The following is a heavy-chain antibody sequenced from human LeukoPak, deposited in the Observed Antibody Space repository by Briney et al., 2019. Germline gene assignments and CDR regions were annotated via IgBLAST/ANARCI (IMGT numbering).Heavy chain of an antibody. D-gene: IGHD2-15*01. V-gene: IGHV4-34*01. J-gene: IGHJ5*02. CDR3: ARGPWDIVVVVAATGWFDP. CDR1: GGSFSGYY. Sequence: SETLSLTCAVYGGSFSGYYWSWIRQPPGKGLEWIGEINHSGSTNYNPSLKSRVTISVDTSKNQFSLKLSSMTAADTAVYYCARGPWDIVVVVAATGWFDPWGEGNLVTVSS. CDR2: INHSGST.